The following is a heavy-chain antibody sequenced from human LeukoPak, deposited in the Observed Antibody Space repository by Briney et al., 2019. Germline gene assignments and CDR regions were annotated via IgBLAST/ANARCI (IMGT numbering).Heavy chain of an antibody. J-gene: IGHJ4*02. CDR1: GFTFSTYA. V-gene: IGHV3-23*01. CDR2: ISGRGIST. Sequence: GGSLRLSCAASGFTFSTYAMSWVRQAPGKGLEWVSGISGRGISTYYADSVKGRLTISRDNSKNTLYLQTNSLRAEDTAVYYCAKKATVTSYYFDFWGQGTLVTVSS. D-gene: IGHD4-17*01. CDR3: AKKATVTSYYFDF.